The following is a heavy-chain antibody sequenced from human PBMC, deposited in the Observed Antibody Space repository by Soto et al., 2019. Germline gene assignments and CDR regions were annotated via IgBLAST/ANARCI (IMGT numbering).Heavy chain of an antibody. CDR1: GGSFSGYY. J-gene: IGHJ4*02. V-gene: IGHV4-34*01. D-gene: IGHD3-22*01. Sequence: SETLSLTCAVYGGSFSGYYWSWIRQPPGKGLEWIGEINHSGSTNYNPSLKSRVTISVDTSKNQFSLKLSSVTAADTAVYYCVRASDSSGYYYGSHYYFDYWGQGTLVTVSS. CDR2: INHSGST. CDR3: VRASDSSGYYYGSHYYFDY.